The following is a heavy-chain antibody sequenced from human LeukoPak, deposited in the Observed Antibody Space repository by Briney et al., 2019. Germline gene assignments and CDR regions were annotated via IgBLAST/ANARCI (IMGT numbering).Heavy chain of an antibody. V-gene: IGHV3-21*04. CDR1: GFTFSSYS. CDR2: ISSSSSYI. CDR3: AKDYHSRGYFDWITSFDY. Sequence: GGSLRLSCAASGFTFSSYSMNWVRQAPGKGLEWVSSISSSSSYIYYADSVKGRFTISRDNAKNSLYLQMNSLRAEDTAVYYCAKDYHSRGYFDWITSFDYWGRGTLVTVSS. J-gene: IGHJ4*02. D-gene: IGHD3-9*01.